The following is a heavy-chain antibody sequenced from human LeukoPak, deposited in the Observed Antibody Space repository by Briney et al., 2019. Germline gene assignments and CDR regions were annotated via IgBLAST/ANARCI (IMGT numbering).Heavy chain of an antibody. CDR1: GGTFSSYA. CDR3: ASGDDYGDYHFGY. V-gene: IGHV1-69*13. J-gene: IGHJ4*02. Sequence: SVKVSCKASGGTFSSYAISWVRQAPGQGLEWMGGIIPIFGTANYAQKFQGRVTITADESTSTAYMELSSLRSEDTAVYYCASGDDYGDYHFGYWGQGTLVTVSS. D-gene: IGHD4-17*01. CDR2: IIPIFGTA.